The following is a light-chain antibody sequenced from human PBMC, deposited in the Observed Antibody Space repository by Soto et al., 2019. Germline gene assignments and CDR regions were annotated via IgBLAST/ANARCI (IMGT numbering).Light chain of an antibody. CDR2: WAS. CDR1: QSVLYSSKNKNY. V-gene: IGKV4-1*01. J-gene: IGKJ2*01. CDR3: QQYYSTLT. Sequence: DIVMTQSPDSLAVSLGERATINCKSSQSVLYSSKNKNYLAWYQQKPGQPPKMLFYWASTRESGVPDRFSGSGSGTDFTLTISSLQAEDVAVYYCQQYYSTLTFGQGTKLEIK.